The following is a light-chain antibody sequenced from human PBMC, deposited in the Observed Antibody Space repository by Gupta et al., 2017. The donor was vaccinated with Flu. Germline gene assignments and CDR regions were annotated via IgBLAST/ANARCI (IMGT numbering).Light chain of an antibody. CDR2: WAS. Sequence: DIVMTQSPDSLAVSLGEWATITCKSSQSVLYSSNNKNYLAWYQQKPGQPPKLLIYWASTRESGVPDRFSGSGSGTDFTLTISSLQAEDVAVYYCQQYYSTPPYSFGQGTKLEIK. CDR1: QSVLYSSNNKNY. CDR3: QQYYSTPPYS. J-gene: IGKJ2*03. V-gene: IGKV4-1*01.